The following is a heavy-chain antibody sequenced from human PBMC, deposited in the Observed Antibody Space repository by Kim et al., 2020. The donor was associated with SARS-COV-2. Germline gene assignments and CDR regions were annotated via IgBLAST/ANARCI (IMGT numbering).Heavy chain of an antibody. CDR3: NRGCVGALRGVPCHYGMDV. V-gene: IGHV3-72*01. CDR2: VRNKANRYST. CDR1: GFTFSDHY. Sequence: GGSLRLSCAASGFTFSDHYMDWVRQARGKGLEWVGRVRNKANRYSTEYAASVQGRFSISTDESKNSLYLQMDSLETEDTAVYYCNRGCVGALRGVPCHYGMDVWGQGTTVTVSS. D-gene: IGHD3-10*01. J-gene: IGHJ6*02.